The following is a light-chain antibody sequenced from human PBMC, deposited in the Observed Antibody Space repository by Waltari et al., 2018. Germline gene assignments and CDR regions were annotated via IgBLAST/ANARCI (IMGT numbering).Light chain of an antibody. CDR2: WAS. J-gene: IGKJ5*01. Sequence: DTVMTQSPDSLAVSLGERATLTCKSSRSVLSTSNRKTYIGWYHQNPGQTPRLLINWASTRASGVPDRFSGSGSGTDFTLTVSSLQAEDVAVYYCHQYYIPPLTFGQGTRLEIK. CDR3: HQYYIPPLT. CDR1: RSVLSTSNRKTY. V-gene: IGKV4-1*01.